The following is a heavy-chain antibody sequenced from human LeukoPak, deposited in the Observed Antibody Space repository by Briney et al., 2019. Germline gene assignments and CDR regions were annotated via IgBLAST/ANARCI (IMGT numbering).Heavy chain of an antibody. CDR3: ARSTAAPYYFDY. J-gene: IGHJ4*02. CDR1: GGSISSYY. V-gene: IGHV4-59*01. Sequence: SETLSLTCTVSGGSISSYYWSWIRQPPGKGLEWIGYIYYSGSTNYNPSLKRRVTISVDTSKNQFSLKLSSVTAADTAVYYCARSTAAPYYFDYWGQGTLVTVSS. CDR2: IYYSGST. D-gene: IGHD2-21*02.